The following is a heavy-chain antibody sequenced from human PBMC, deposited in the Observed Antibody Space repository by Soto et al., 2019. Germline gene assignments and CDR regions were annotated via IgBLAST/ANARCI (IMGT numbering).Heavy chain of an antibody. CDR2: IYHSGST. CDR1: GGSISSSNW. CDR3: ARWSLYYYDSSGYYNWFDP. Sequence: SETLSLTCAVSGGSISSSNWWSWVRQPPGKGLEWIGEIYHSGSTNYNPSLKSRVTISVDKSKNQFSLKLSSVTATDTAVYYCARWSLYYYDSSGYYNWFDPWGQGTLVTSPQ. V-gene: IGHV4-4*02. J-gene: IGHJ5*02. D-gene: IGHD3-22*01.